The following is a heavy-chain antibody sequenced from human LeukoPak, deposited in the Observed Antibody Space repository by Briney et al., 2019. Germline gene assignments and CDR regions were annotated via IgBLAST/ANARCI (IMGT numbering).Heavy chain of an antibody. CDR3: ATDFASSDV. CDR2: INWNGGRT. V-gene: IGHV3-20*04. J-gene: IGHJ6*04. CDR1: GFTFDDYG. Sequence: GGSLRLSCAASGFTFDDYGMSWVRQAPGKGLEWVSGINWNGGRTVYADSVKGRFTISRDNAKNSLYLQMNSLRAEDPAFYYFATDFASSDVWGKGATVSVSS.